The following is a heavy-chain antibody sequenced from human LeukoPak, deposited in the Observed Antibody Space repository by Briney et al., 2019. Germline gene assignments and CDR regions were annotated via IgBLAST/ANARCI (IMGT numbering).Heavy chain of an antibody. V-gene: IGHV3-15*01. CDR1: GFTFSNAW. Sequence: SGGSLRLSCAASGFTFSNAWMSWVRQAPGKGLEWVGRIKSKTDGGTTDYAAPVKGRFTISRDGSKNTLYLQMNSLKTEDTAVYYCTTKGTGMYYNFWSGYYNYWGQGTLVTVSS. D-gene: IGHD3-3*01. CDR3: TTKGTGMYYNFWSGYYNY. J-gene: IGHJ4*02. CDR2: IKSKTDGGTT.